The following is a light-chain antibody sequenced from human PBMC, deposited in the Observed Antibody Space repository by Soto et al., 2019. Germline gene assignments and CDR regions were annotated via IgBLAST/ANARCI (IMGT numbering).Light chain of an antibody. CDR2: EVS. Sequence: QSALTQPASVSGSPGQSITISCTGTSSDVGDYNYVSWYQQYPGNAPKLMIYEVSNRPSGVSNRFSGSKSGNTASLTISGLQAEDEADYYCSSYTSSSTLYVFGTGTKLTVL. V-gene: IGLV2-14*01. J-gene: IGLJ1*01. CDR1: SSDVGDYNY. CDR3: SSYTSSSTLYV.